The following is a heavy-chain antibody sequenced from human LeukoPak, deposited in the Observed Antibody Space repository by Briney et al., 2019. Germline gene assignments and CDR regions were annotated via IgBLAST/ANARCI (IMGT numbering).Heavy chain of an antibody. CDR3: ARTAGGCYYYMDV. J-gene: IGHJ6*03. V-gene: IGHV4-59*01. Sequence: SETLSLTCTVSGGSISSYYWSWIRQPPGKGLEWIGYIYYSGSTNYNPSLKSRVTISVDTSKNQFPLKLSSVTAADTAVYYWARTAGGCYYYMDVWGKGTTVTVSS. CDR2: IYYSGST. CDR1: GGSISSYY. D-gene: IGHD3-16*01.